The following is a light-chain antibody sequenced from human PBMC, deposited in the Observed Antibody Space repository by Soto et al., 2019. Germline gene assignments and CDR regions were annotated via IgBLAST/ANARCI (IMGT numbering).Light chain of an antibody. Sequence: EIVLTQSPATLSLSPGERATLSCRASQSVSDHLVWYQQKPGQAPRLLMSSASNRATGIPARFSGSGSGTDFTLTIRSLEPEDFAVYSCQQRTDWPLTFGGGTKVEIK. CDR1: QSVSDH. V-gene: IGKV3-11*01. J-gene: IGKJ4*01. CDR3: QQRTDWPLT. CDR2: SAS.